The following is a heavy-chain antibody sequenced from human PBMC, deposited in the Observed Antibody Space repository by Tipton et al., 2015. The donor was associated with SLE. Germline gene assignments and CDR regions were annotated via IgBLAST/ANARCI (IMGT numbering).Heavy chain of an antibody. CDR3: ARAFCSSTRCYMGSYYQYYGLDI. CDR2: LVPLFGTS. J-gene: IGHJ6*02. D-gene: IGHD2-2*02. Sequence: QVQLVQSGAEVKEPGSSVKVSCHISGDTSSSYSINWVRQAPGQGLEWVGGLVPLFGTSDYAQKFQGRVTITADKSTRTVYMEVNSLKSEDTAVYYCARAFCSSTRCYMGSYYQYYGLDIWGQGTTVTVSS. CDR1: GDTSSSYS. V-gene: IGHV1-69*06.